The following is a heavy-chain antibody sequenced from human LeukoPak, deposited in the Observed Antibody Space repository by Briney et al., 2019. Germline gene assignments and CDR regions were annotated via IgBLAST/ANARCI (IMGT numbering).Heavy chain of an antibody. CDR1: GGSISSGSYY. Sequence: TSETLSLTCTVSGGSISSGSYYWGWIRQPPGKGLEWIGSIYYSGSTYYNPSLKSRVTISVDTSKNQFSLKLSSVTAADTAVYYCARALQVSSAWFDPWGQGTLVTVSS. D-gene: IGHD3-16*02. CDR3: ARALQVSSAWFDP. V-gene: IGHV4-39*01. J-gene: IGHJ5*02. CDR2: IYYSGST.